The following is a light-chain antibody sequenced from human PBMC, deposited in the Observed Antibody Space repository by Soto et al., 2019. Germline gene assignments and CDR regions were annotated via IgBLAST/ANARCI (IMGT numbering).Light chain of an antibody. V-gene: IGKV3-20*01. CDR3: QQYGSSPPYT. CDR1: QSVSSSY. Sequence: EIVLTQSPGTLSLSPGERATLSCRTSQSVSSSYLAWYQQKPGQAPRLLIYGASSRATGIPDRFSGSGSGTDFTLTISRLEPADCAVYYCQQYGSSPPYTFGQGTTLEIK. J-gene: IGKJ2*01. CDR2: GAS.